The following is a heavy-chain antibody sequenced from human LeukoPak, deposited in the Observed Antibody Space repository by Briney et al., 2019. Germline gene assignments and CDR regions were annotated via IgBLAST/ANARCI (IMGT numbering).Heavy chain of an antibody. D-gene: IGHD3-22*01. J-gene: IGHJ4*02. CDR2: ISSSGSTI. CDR1: GFVFSSYW. Sequence: QPGGSLRLSCAASGFVFSSYWMTWVRQAPGKGLEWVSYISSSGSTIYYADSVKGRFTISRDNAKNSLYLQMNSLRAEDTAVYYCARDRTADSKRLDYWGQGTLVTVSS. V-gene: IGHV3-48*03. CDR3: ARDRTADSKRLDY.